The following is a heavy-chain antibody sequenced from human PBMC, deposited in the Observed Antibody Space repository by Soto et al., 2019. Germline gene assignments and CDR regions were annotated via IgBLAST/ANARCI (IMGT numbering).Heavy chain of an antibody. Sequence: ASVKVSCQASGYTFTSYGISWVRQAPGQGLEWMGWISAYNGNTNYAQKLQGRVTMTTDTSTSTAYMELRSLRSDDTAVYYCARVPAATHTFDYWGQGTLVTVSS. D-gene: IGHD2-2*01. CDR2: ISAYNGNT. J-gene: IGHJ4*02. CDR3: ARVPAATHTFDY. CDR1: GYTFTSYG. V-gene: IGHV1-18*01.